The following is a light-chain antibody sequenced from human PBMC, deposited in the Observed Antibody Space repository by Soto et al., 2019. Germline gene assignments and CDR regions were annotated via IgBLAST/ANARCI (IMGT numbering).Light chain of an antibody. CDR2: GND. J-gene: IGLJ3*02. CDR1: RSNIGNNV. V-gene: IGLV1-44*01. Sequence: QSVLTQPPSASGTPGQRVTISCSGSRSNIGNNVVSWYQQFPGTAPKLLIYGNDQRPSGAPDRFSASKSGTSASLAISGLQSGDEADYYCAAWDDILEAPLFGGGTKLTVL. CDR3: AAWDDILEAPL.